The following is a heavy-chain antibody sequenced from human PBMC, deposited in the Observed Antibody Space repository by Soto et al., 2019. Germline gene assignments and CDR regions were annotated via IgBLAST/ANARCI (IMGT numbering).Heavy chain of an antibody. Sequence: PSETLSLTCTVSGGSISRYYWSWIRQPPGKGLEWIGYIYDSGNTNYNPSLKSRVTISVDSSKNQFSLKLSSVTPADTAVYYCARDRPRGSSWALFEYWGQGTLVTVSS. CDR3: ARDRPRGSSWALFEY. J-gene: IGHJ4*02. D-gene: IGHD6-13*01. CDR2: IYDSGNT. V-gene: IGHV4-59*01. CDR1: GGSISRYY.